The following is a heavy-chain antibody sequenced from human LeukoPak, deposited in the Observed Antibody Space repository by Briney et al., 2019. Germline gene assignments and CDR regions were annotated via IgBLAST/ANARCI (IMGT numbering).Heavy chain of an antibody. CDR2: IRYDESNK. CDR1: GFTFSIYG. D-gene: IGHD3-10*02. CDR3: AELGITMIGGV. J-gene: IGHJ6*04. Sequence: GGSLRLSCAASGFTFSIYGMHWVRQAPGKGLEWMSFIRYDESNKYYADSVKGRFTISRDNAKNSLYLQMNSLRAEDTAVYYCAELGITMIGGVWGKGTTVTISS. V-gene: IGHV3-30*02.